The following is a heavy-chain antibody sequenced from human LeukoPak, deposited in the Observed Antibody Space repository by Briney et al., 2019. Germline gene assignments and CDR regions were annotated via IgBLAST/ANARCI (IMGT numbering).Heavy chain of an antibody. J-gene: IGHJ4*02. CDR2: ENQDGSEI. V-gene: IGHV3-7*03. CDR3: ARGRDVDA. Sequence: GGSLRLSCVTSGFFFNSYWMSWVRQAPGKGLEWVANENQDGSEIYYVDSVKGRFIMSRDNTKNSFYLQISSLRVEDTAVYYCARGRDVDAWGQGTLVTVSS. CDR1: GFFFNSYW. D-gene: IGHD2-21*01.